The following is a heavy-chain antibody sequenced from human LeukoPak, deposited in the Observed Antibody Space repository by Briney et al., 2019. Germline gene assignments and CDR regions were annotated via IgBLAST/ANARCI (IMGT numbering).Heavy chain of an antibody. CDR2: IYYSGST. J-gene: IGHJ3*02. CDR1: GYSISSGYY. Sequence: SETLSLTCTVSGYSISSGYYWGWIRQPPGKGLEWIGSIYYSGSTYYNPSLKSRVTISVDTSKNQFSLKLSSVTAADTAVYYCARGYVVRSNAFDIWGQGTMVTVSS. D-gene: IGHD3-16*01. CDR3: ARGYVVRSNAFDI. V-gene: IGHV4-38-2*02.